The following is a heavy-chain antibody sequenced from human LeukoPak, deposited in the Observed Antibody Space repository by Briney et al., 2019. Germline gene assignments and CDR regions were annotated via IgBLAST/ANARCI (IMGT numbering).Heavy chain of an antibody. CDR3: ARESVTDISRQSDAFDI. Sequence: GGSLRLSCAASGFTFSSYWMHWVRQAPGKGLVWVSRITSDGTSTSCADSVKGRFTVSRDNAKNTLYLQMNSLGAEDTAVYYCARESVTDISRQSDAFDIWGQGTMVTV. V-gene: IGHV3-74*01. J-gene: IGHJ3*02. CDR2: ITSDGTST. D-gene: IGHD2-21*02. CDR1: GFTFSSYW.